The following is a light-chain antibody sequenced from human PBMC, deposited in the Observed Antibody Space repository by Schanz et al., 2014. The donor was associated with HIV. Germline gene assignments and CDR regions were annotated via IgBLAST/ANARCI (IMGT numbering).Light chain of an antibody. Sequence: DIQLTQSPSSLSASVGETITITCRASQIISKSLNWYQQKPGKAPNLLIHGASTLQTGVPVRFSGSRSGKDFTLIISGLQPEDFATYYCQQSYSSPRTFGQGTKVEVK. J-gene: IGKJ1*01. CDR1: QIISKS. CDR2: GAS. V-gene: IGKV1-39*01. CDR3: QQSYSSPRT.